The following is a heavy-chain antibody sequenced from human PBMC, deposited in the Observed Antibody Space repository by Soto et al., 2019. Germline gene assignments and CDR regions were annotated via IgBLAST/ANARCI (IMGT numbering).Heavy chain of an antibody. D-gene: IGHD3-22*01. J-gene: IGHJ5*02. CDR3: ARGVIVVVIGVP. CDR1: VGSFSGYY. Sequence: SETLSLTCAVYVGSFSGYYWSWIRQPPGKGLEWIGEINHSGSTNYNPSLKSRVTISVDTSKNQFSLKLSSVTAADTAVYYCARGVIVVVIGVPWGQGTLVTVSS. CDR2: INHSGST. V-gene: IGHV4-34*01.